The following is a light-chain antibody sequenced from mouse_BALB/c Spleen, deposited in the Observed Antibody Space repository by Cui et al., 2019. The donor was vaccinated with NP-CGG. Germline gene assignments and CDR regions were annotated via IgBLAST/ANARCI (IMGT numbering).Light chain of an antibody. CDR2: GTN. V-gene: IGLV1*01. J-gene: IGLJ1*01. Sequence: VVTQDSALTTQSPETVTLTCRSSTGTVTTSNYANWVQEKPDHLFTGLIGGTNNRAPGVPARFSGSLIGDKAALTITGAQTEDEAIYFCALWYSNHWVFGGGTKLTVL. CDR1: TGTVTTSNY. CDR3: ALWYSNHWV.